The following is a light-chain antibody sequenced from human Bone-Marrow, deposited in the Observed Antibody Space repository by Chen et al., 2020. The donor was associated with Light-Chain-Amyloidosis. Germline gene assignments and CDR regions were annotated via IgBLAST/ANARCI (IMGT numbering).Light chain of an antibody. J-gene: IGKJ4*01. Sequence: IVFTQSPATLSLSPGERATLSCSASQSVSRSLAWYQQQPGQAARLLIYDASNRATGIPARFSGSGSGTDFTLTISILEPEDFAVDYCQYYDVSYTFGGGTKVEIK. CDR3: QYYDVSYT. V-gene: IGKV3-11*01. CDR1: QSVSRS. CDR2: DAS.